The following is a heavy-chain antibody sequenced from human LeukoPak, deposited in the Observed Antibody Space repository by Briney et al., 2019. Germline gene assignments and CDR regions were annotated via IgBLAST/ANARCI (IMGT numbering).Heavy chain of an antibody. CDR3: AKAVGYGNAFDI. J-gene: IGHJ3*02. V-gene: IGHV3-9*03. CDR1: GFTFDDYA. CDR2: ISWNSGSI. D-gene: IGHD4-17*01. Sequence: GGSLRLSCAASGFTFDDYAMHWVRQAPGKGLEWVSGISWNSGSIGYADSVKGRFTISRDNAKNSLYLQMNSLRAEDMALYYCAKAVGYGNAFDIWGQGTMVTVSS.